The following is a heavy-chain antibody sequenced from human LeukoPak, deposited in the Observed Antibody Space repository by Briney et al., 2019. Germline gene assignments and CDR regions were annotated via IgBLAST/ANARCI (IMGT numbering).Heavy chain of an antibody. D-gene: IGHD2-2*01. CDR2: IFSRSESI. CDR3: ARDFFHSSNSRPFDY. CDR1: GFTFGAYT. J-gene: IGHJ4*02. Sequence: GGSLRLSCAASGFTFGAYTINWVRQAPGKGLEWVSCIFSRSESILYADSVKGRFTISRDNAKNSLYLQMDSLRVEDTAVYYCARDFFHSSNSRPFDYWGQGTLVTVSS. V-gene: IGHV3-21*01.